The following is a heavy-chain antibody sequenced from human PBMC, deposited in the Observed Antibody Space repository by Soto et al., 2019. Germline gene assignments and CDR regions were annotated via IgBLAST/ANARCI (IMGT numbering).Heavy chain of an antibody. CDR1: GYTFTSYY. J-gene: IGHJ6*02. D-gene: IGHD3-16*01. Sequence: ASVKVSCKASGYTFTSYYMHWVRQAPGQGLEWMGIINPSGGSTSYAQKFQGRVTMTRDTSTSTVYMELSSLRSEDTAVYYCARDLSPTRTAVAEDYYYYYYGMDVWGQGTTVTVSS. CDR2: INPSGGST. CDR3: ARDLSPTRTAVAEDYYYYYYGMDV. V-gene: IGHV1-46*01.